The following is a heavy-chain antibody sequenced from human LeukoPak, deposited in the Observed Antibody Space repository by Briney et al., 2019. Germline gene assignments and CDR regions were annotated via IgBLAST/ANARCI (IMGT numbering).Heavy chain of an antibody. V-gene: IGHV3-48*01. J-gene: IGHJ4*02. CDR2: ISSSGSII. CDR3: ARERRMGRQQSGSYYGDYFDY. CDR1: GFTFSSYS. Sequence: GGSLRLSCAASGFTFSSYSMNWVRQAPGKGLEWVSYISSSGSIIYYADSVKGRFTISRDNAKNSLYLQMNSLRAEDTAVYDCARERRMGRQQSGSYYGDYFDYWGQGTLVTVSS. D-gene: IGHD1-26*01.